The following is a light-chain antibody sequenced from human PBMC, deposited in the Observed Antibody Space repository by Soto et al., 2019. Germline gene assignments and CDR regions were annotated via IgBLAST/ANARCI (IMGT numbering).Light chain of an antibody. CDR3: NSYTTSSTLV. Sequence: QSALTQPASVSGSPGQSITISCTGTSSDVGGYNYVSWYQQHPGKAPKLMIYDVSKRPSGVSNCFSGSKSGNTASLTISGLQAEDEADYYCNSYTTSSTLVFGGGTKLTVL. V-gene: IGLV2-14*01. J-gene: IGLJ3*02. CDR1: SSDVGGYNY. CDR2: DVS.